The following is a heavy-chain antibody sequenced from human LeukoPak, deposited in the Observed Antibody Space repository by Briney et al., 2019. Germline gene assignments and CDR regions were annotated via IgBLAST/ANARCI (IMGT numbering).Heavy chain of an antibody. CDR2: ISGSGGST. D-gene: IGHD3-10*01. CDR1: GFTFSSYG. V-gene: IGHV3-23*01. CDR3: AKVGGSGSSYYYYYMDV. Sequence: GGSLRLSCAASGFTFSSYGMSWVRQAPGKGLEWVSAISGSGGSTYYADSVKGRFTISRDNSKNTRYLQMNSLRAEDTAVYYCAKVGGSGSSYYYYYMDVWGKGTTVTISS. J-gene: IGHJ6*03.